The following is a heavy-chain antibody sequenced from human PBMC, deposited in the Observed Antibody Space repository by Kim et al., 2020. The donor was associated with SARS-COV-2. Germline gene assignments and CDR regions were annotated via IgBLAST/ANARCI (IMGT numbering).Heavy chain of an antibody. CDR3: ARGLKPGIAVEYYYYGMDV. CDR1: GFTFSSYA. CDR2: ISYDGSNK. V-gene: IGHV3-30*04. Sequence: GGSLRLSCAASGFTFSSYAMHWVRQAPGKGLEWVAVISYDGSNKYYADSVKGRFTISRDNSKNTLYLQMNSLRAEDTAVYYCARGLKPGIAVEYYYYGMDVWGQGTTVPVSS. J-gene: IGHJ6*02. D-gene: IGHD6-19*01.